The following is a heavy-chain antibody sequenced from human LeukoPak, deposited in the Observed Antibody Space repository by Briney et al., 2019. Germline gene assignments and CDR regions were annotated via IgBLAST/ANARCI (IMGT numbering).Heavy chain of an antibody. CDR3: ASSSSSWYHGYFDS. D-gene: IGHD6-13*01. CDR1: GLTFSSYA. CDR2: ISYDGSQK. V-gene: IGHV3-30*04. Sequence: GGSLRLSCAASGLTFSSYAMHWVRQAPGKGLEWVAVISYDGSQKYYADSVKGRFTISRDNSKNTLYLQMNSLRAEDTAVYSCASSSSSWYHGYFDSWGQGTLVTVSS. J-gene: IGHJ4*02.